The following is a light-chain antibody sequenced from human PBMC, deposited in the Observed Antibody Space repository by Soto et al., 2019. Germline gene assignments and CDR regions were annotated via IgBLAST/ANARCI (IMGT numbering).Light chain of an antibody. CDR1: QVISDGY. CDR2: AFF. V-gene: IGKV3-20*01. CDR3: HQYGRSLQT. J-gene: IGKJ3*01. Sequence: ELGWTQSPGTLYRSPGERATLSCRASQVISDGYLGWYQKKPGQAPRLLIEAFFNRATGTPNRFSGRGSGTDFTLTISALEPEDFAVYYCHQYGRSLQTFGPGTTV.